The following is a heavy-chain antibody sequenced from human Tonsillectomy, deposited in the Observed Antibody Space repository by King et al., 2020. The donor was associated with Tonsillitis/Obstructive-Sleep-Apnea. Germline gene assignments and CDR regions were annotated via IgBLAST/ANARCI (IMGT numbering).Heavy chain of an antibody. CDR3: ARGVGGHCSGGSCYSGDY. CDR2: IIPIFGTA. CDR1: GGTFSSYA. Sequence: LQLVQSGAEVKKPGSSVKVSCKASGGTFSSYAISWVRQAPGQGLEWMGGIIPIFGTAIYAQKFRGRVTITAEESTSTAYMGLSSLRSEDTAVYYCARGVGGHCSGGSCYSGDYWGQGTLVTVSS. V-gene: IGHV1-69*01. D-gene: IGHD2-15*01. J-gene: IGHJ4*02.